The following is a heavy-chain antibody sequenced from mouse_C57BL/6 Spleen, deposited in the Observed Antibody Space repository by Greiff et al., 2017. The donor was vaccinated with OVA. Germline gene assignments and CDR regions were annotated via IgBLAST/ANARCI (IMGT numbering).Heavy chain of an antibody. CDR2: INYDGSST. J-gene: IGHJ2*01. CDR1: GFTFSDYY. V-gene: IGHV5-16*01. CDR3: ARQDYYSNYVDY. Sequence: EVKLMESEGGLVQPGSSMKLSCTASGFTFSDYYMAWVRQVPEKGLEWVANINYDGSSTYYLDSLKSRFIISRDNAKNILYLQMSSLKSEDTATYYCARQDYYSNYVDYWGQGTTLTVSS. D-gene: IGHD2-5*01.